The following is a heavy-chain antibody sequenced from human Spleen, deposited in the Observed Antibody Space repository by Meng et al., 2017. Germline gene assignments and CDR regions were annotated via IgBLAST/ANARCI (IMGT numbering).Heavy chain of an antibody. V-gene: IGHV3-9*01. CDR2: INWNGDYI. J-gene: IGHJ4*02. CDR1: GFTFSSYA. Sequence: SLKISCAASGFTFSSYAMSWVRHAPGKGLEWVSGINWNGDYIAYADSLKGRFTISRDNAKNSLYLQMSSLRADDTAFYYCAKDKVGSISTFFDFWGQGTLVTVSS. D-gene: IGHD2-21*01. CDR3: AKDKVGSISTFFDF.